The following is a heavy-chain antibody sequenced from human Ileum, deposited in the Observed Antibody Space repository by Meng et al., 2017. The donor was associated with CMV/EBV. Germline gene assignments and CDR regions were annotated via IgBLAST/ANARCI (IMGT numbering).Heavy chain of an antibody. Sequence: SVKVSCKASGGTFSSYAISWVRQDPGQGLEWMGGIIPIFGTANYAQKFQGRVTITTDESTSTAYMELSSLRYEDTAVYYCARGEGAGATPFDYYYYYGMDVWGQGTTVTVSS. CDR3: ARGEGAGATPFDYYYYYGMDV. D-gene: IGHD1-26*01. J-gene: IGHJ6*02. CDR1: GGTFSSYA. V-gene: IGHV1-69*05. CDR2: IIPIFGTA.